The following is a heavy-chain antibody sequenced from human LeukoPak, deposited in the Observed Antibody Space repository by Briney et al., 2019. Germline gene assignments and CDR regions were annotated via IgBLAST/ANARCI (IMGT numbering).Heavy chain of an antibody. J-gene: IGHJ4*02. CDR1: GYTFTSYG. D-gene: IGHD3/OR15-3a*01. CDR2: ISAYNGNT. Sequence: ASVKVSCKAFGYTFTSYGISWVRQAPGQGLEWMGWISAYNGNTNYAQKLQGRGTMTTDTSTSTAYMELRSLRSDDTAVYYCARWTGLGYYFDYWGQGTLVTVSS. CDR3: ARWTGLGYYFDY. V-gene: IGHV1-18*01.